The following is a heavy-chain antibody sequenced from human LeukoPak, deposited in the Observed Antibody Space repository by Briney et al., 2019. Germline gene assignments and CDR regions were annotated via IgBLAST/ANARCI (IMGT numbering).Heavy chain of an antibody. D-gene: IGHD6-19*01. CDR1: GFTFNTYN. CDR2: ISTSSNYL. Sequence: GGSLRLSCAASGFTFNTYNMNWVRQAPGKGLEWVSSISTSSNYLYYADSVKGRFTISRDNAKNSLYLQMNSLRAEDTAVYYCARFQGYSSGWSCWFDPWGQGTLVTVSS. V-gene: IGHV3-21*01. CDR3: ARFQGYSSGWSCWFDP. J-gene: IGHJ5*02.